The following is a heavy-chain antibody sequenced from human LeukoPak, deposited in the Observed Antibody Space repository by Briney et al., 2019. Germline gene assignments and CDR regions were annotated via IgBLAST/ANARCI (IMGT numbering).Heavy chain of an antibody. CDR2: TYYRSKWYN. D-gene: IGHD5-12*01. Sequence: SQTLSLTCAISGDSVSSNSAAWNWIRQSPSRGLEWLGRTYYRSKWYNDYAVSVKSRITINPDTSKSQFSLQLNSVTPEDTALYYCARGGPNRGYDWDYFDYWGQGTLVTVSS. J-gene: IGHJ4*02. V-gene: IGHV6-1*01. CDR1: GDSVSSNSAA. CDR3: ARGGPNRGYDWDYFDY.